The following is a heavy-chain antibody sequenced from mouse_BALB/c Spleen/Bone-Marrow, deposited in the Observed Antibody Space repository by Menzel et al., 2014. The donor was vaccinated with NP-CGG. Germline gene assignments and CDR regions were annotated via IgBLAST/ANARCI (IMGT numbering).Heavy chain of an antibody. J-gene: IGHJ4*01. CDR3: ARNPPPYRLYAMDY. Sequence: VQGVESGPGLVQPSQSLSITCTVSGFSLTSYGVHWVRQSPGKGLEWLGVIWSGGSTDYNAAFISRLSISKDNSKSQVFFKMNSLQADDTAIYYCARNPPPYRLYAMDYWGQGTSVTVSS. D-gene: IGHD2-14*01. CDR2: IWSGGST. V-gene: IGHV2-4-1*01. CDR1: GFSLTSYG.